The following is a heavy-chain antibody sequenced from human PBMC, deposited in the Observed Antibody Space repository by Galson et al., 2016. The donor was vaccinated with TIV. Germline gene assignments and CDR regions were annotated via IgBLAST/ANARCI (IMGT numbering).Heavy chain of an antibody. D-gene: IGHD3-10*02. CDR2: ISWDDDE. V-gene: IGHV2-5*02. CDR1: GFSLTTSGVG. J-gene: IGHJ6*02. CDR3: AYLPNMFYYGIDV. Sequence: PALVKPTQTLTLTCNFSGFSLTTSGVGVGWIRQPPGKALEWLAQISWDDDERYSPSLKSTLPITKDTSKNQVVLTMTNMDPVDTATFYCAYLPNMFYYGIDVWGQGTTVTVSS.